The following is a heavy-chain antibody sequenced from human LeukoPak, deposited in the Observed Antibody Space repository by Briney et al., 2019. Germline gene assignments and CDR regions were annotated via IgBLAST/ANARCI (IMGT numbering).Heavy chain of an antibody. D-gene: IGHD3-16*01. CDR3: ARGGDLEN. Sequence: GGSLRLSCAASGFTLNRYWMSWVRQAPGKGLEWVANINEDGGERHYVDSVKGRFTISRDNAKNSLYLQMNSLRAEDTAVYYCARGGDLENWGGGTLVTVSS. CDR1: GFTLNRYW. J-gene: IGHJ4*02. V-gene: IGHV3-7*01. CDR2: INEDGGER.